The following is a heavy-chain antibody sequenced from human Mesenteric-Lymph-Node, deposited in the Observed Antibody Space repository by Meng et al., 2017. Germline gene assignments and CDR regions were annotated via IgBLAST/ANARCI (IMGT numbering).Heavy chain of an antibody. Sequence: VQLVEFGRAGVQPGRSLRLACAASGLTFSSYAMHWVRQAPGKGLEWVAVISYDGSNKYYADSVKGRFTISRDNSKNTLYLQMNSLRAEDTAVYYCAKVQPTDYWGQGTLVTVSS. J-gene: IGHJ4*02. CDR3: AKVQPTDY. V-gene: IGHV3-30*16. CDR1: GLTFSSYA. D-gene: IGHD4-11*01. CDR2: ISYDGSNK.